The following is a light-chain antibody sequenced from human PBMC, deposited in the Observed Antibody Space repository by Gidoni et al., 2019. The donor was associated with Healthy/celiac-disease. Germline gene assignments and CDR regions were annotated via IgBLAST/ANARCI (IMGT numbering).Light chain of an antibody. CDR2: GNS. CDR1: SSNIGAGYD. J-gene: IGLJ2*01. CDR3: QSYDSSLSGVV. V-gene: IGLV1-40*01. Sequence: QSVLPHPPSASGAPGQSVTNSCTGSSSNIGAGYDLHWYQQLPGTAPKLLIYGNSNRPAGVPDRFSGSKAGTSASEAITGLQAEDEAYYYCQSYDSSLSGVVFGGGTKLTVL.